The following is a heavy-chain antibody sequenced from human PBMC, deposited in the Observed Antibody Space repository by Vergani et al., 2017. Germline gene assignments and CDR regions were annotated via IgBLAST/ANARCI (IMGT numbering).Heavy chain of an antibody. V-gene: IGHV4-4*02. CDR1: GGSISSSNW. CDR2: IHHSGST. Sequence: QVQLQESGPGLVKPSGTLSLTCAVSGGSISSSNWWSWVRQPPGKGLEWIGEIHHSGSTNYNPSLKSRVTISVDKSKNQFSLKLSSVTAADTAVYYCARVGDYYDSSGYYGYAFDIWGQGTMVTVSS. D-gene: IGHD3-22*01. J-gene: IGHJ3*02. CDR3: ARVGDYYDSSGYYGYAFDI.